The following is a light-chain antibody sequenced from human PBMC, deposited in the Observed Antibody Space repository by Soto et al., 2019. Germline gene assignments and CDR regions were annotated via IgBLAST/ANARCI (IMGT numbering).Light chain of an antibody. Sequence: DSQMTQYPSTLSASVGDRVTITCRASQSISSWLAWYQQKPGKAPKLLISKASTLQSGVPPRFSGSGSGTEFTLIISDLQPDDFATYYCQQYESYPMTFGGGTKVEIK. CDR3: QQYESYPMT. CDR1: QSISSW. V-gene: IGKV1-5*03. CDR2: KAS. J-gene: IGKJ4*01.